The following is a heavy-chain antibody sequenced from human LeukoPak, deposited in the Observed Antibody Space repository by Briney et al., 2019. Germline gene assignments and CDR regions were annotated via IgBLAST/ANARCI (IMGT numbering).Heavy chain of an antibody. J-gene: IGHJ4*02. CDR1: GGSISNYY. Sequence: SETLSLTCTVSGGSISNYYWSWIRQPAGKGLEWIGRIYTSGTTNYNPSLESRVTISVDTSKKQFSLRLTSVTAADTAFYYCAREEYSSDWYGHDSWGQGTLVTVSS. D-gene: IGHD6-13*01. CDR2: IYTSGTT. V-gene: IGHV4-4*07. CDR3: AREEYSSDWYGHDS.